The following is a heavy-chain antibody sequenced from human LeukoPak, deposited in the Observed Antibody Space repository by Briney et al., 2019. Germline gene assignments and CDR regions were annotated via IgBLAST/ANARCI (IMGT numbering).Heavy chain of an antibody. Sequence: QSGGSLRLSCAASGFTFSTYWMNWVRQAPGKGLEWVAIIKQDGSEEFYVDSVKGRFIISRDNAKNSLYLQMNSLRADDTAVYYCAREAAADVYDIWGQGTMVTVSS. CDR1: GFTFSTYW. D-gene: IGHD6-13*01. CDR3: AREAAADVYDI. CDR2: IKQDGSEE. J-gene: IGHJ3*02. V-gene: IGHV3-7*01.